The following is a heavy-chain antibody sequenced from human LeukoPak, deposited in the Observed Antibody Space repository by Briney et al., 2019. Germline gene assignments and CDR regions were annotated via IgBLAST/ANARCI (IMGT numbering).Heavy chain of an antibody. CDR3: ATYRQVLLPFES. Sequence: GGSLRLSCAASGFTFSNYGMSWVRQAPGKGLEWVSGISGSGDSTYYADSVRGRFTISRDNSKSTLSLQMNSLRAEDTAIYYCATYRQVLLPFESWGQGTLVTVSS. J-gene: IGHJ4*02. D-gene: IGHD2-8*02. V-gene: IGHV3-23*01. CDR2: ISGSGDST. CDR1: GFTFSNYG.